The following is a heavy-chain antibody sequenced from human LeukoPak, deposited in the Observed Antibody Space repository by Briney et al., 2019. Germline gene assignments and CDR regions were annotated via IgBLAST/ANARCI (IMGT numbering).Heavy chain of an antibody. Sequence: ASVKVSCKASGGTFSSYAISWVRQAPGQGLEWMGRIIPILGIANYAQKFQGRVTITAAKSTSTAYMELSSLRSEDTAVYYCARDGVVGATRPFDYWGQGTLVTVSS. CDR1: GGTFSSYA. CDR3: ARDGVVGATRPFDY. D-gene: IGHD1-26*01. CDR2: IIPILGIA. V-gene: IGHV1-69*04. J-gene: IGHJ4*02.